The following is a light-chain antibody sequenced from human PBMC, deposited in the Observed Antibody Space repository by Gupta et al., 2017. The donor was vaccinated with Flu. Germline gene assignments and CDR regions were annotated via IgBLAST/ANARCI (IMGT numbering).Light chain of an antibody. J-gene: IGLJ2*01. CDR2: EDN. CDR1: SGSIASNY. V-gene: IGLV6-57*01. CDR3: QSYDFPVV. Sequence: NFMLTQPHSVSESPGKTVTISCTRSSGSIASNYVQWYQQRPGSSPTTLIYEDNVRPPGVPDRFFGSIDSSSNSASLTISGVKTEDEADYYCQSYDFPVVFGGGTKLTVL.